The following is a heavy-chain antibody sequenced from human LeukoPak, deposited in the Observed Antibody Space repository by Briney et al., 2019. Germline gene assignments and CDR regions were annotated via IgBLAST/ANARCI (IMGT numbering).Heavy chain of an antibody. CDR1: GGSISSSSYY. J-gene: IGHJ6*03. CDR2: IYYSGST. Sequence: SETLSLTCTVSGGSISSSSYYWGWIRQPPGKGLEWIGNIYYSGSTYYNPSLKSRVTISLDTSKNQFSLKLSSVTAADTAVYYCASVRRGFGESSKYYAYYYMGVWGKGTTVTISS. D-gene: IGHD3-10*01. V-gene: IGHV4-39*01. CDR3: ASVRRGFGESSKYYAYYYMGV.